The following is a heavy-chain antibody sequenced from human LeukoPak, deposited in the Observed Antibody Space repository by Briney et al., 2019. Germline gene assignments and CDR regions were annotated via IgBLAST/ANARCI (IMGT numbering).Heavy chain of an antibody. D-gene: IGHD6-13*01. CDR3: AKVNRIAAVPDPFDY. J-gene: IGHJ4*02. Sequence: GGSLRLSCAASGLTFSSYAMSWVRQAPGKGLEWVSVISGSGGSTYYADSVKGRFTISRDNSKNTLYLQMNSLRAEDTAVYYCAKVNRIAAVPDPFDYWGQGTLVTVSS. CDR1: GLTFSSYA. V-gene: IGHV3-23*01. CDR2: ISGSGGST.